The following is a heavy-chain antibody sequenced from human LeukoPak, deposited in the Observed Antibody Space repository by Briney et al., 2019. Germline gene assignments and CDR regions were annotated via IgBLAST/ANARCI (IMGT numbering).Heavy chain of an antibody. V-gene: IGHV3-21*01. D-gene: IGHD4-23*01. J-gene: IGHJ4*02. CDR1: GFTFSSYS. Sequence: PGGSLRLSCAASGFTFSSYSMNWDRQAPGKGLEWVSSISSSSSYIYYADSVKGRFTISRDNAKNSLYLQMNSLRAEDTAAYYCARDTPPGGSIYWGQGTLVTVSS. CDR2: ISSSSSYI. CDR3: ARDTPPGGSIY.